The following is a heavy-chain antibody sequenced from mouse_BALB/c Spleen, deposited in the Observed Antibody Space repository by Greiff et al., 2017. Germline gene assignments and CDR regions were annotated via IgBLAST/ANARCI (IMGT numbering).Heavy chain of an antibody. J-gene: IGHJ3*01. CDR1: GYSITSDYA. CDR3: ARQLGPAWFAY. V-gene: IGHV3-2*02. CDR2: ISYSGST. D-gene: IGHD3-1*01. Sequence: VQLKESGPGLVKPSQSLSLTCTVTGYSITSDYAWNWIRQFPGNKLEWMGYISYSGSTSYNPSLKSRISITRDTSKNQFFLQLNSVTTEDTATYYCARQLGPAWFAYWGQGTLVTVSA.